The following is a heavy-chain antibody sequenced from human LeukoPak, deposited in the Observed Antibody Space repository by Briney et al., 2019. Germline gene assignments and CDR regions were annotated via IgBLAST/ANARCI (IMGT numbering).Heavy chain of an antibody. CDR2: IYSGGGT. CDR3: ARSRGTFLPHDY. J-gene: IGHJ4*02. V-gene: IGHV3-66*01. Sequence: TGGSLRLSCAVSGFTVSCNYMSWVRQAPGKGLEWVSVIYSGGGTYYADSVKGRFTISRDNSKNTVYLQMNSLRVEDTAVYYCARSRGTFLPHDYWGQGTLVTVSS. D-gene: IGHD3-16*01. CDR1: GFTVSCNY.